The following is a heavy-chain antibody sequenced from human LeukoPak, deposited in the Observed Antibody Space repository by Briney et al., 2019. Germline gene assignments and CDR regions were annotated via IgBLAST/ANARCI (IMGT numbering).Heavy chain of an antibody. V-gene: IGHV2-70*11. D-gene: IGHD1-26*01. CDR3: ARIPIVGATIDY. J-gene: IGHJ4*02. CDR1: GFSLSTSGMC. Sequence: ESGPTLVNPTQTLTLTCTFPGFSLSTSGMCVSWIRQPPGKALEWLARIDWDDDKYYSTSLKTRLTISKDTSKNQVVLTMTNMDPVDTATYYCARIPIVGATIDYWGQGTLVTVSS. CDR2: IDWDDDK.